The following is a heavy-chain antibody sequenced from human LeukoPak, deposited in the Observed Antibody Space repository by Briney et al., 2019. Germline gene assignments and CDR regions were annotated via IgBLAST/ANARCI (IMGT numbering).Heavy chain of an antibody. Sequence: GGSLRLSCAASGFTFSSYWMHWVRQAPGKGLVWVSRINSDGSSTSYADSVKGRFTISRDNAKNTLYLQMNSLRAEDTAVYYCARLGSGYLNCYYYYMDVWGKGTTVTVSS. J-gene: IGHJ6*03. CDR3: ARLGSGYLNCYYYYMDV. D-gene: IGHD3-22*01. CDR2: INSDGSST. CDR1: GFTFSSYW. V-gene: IGHV3-74*01.